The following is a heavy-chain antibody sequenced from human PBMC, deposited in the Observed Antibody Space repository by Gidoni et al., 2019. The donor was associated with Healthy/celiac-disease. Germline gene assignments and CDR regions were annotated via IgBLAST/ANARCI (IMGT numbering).Heavy chain of an antibody. D-gene: IGHD3-10*01. CDR3: ETGATLYGSGSYPIFDY. V-gene: IGHV1-24*01. J-gene: IGHJ4*02. CDR1: GYTLTELS. CDR2: FDPEEGET. Sequence: QVQLVQSGAEVKTPGASVKVSCKVSGYTLTELSMHWVRQAPGKGLEWMGGFDPEEGETIYAKKFQGRVTMTEDTATDTANMELSSLRSEDTAVYYCETGATLYGSGSYPIFDYWGQGTLVTVSS.